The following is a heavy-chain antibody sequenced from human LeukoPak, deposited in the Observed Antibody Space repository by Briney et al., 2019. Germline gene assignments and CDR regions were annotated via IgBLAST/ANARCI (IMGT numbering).Heavy chain of an antibody. CDR3: AREAAWGNWYFDH. CDR1: GFTFSRHG. J-gene: IGHJ2*01. V-gene: IGHV3-33*08. CDR2: IGDTGRAK. Sequence: PGGSLGLSCAASGFTFSRHGMHRVRQAPGKGLEWVAVIGDTGRAKYYADSVEGRFTASRDNFKNTLYLEMNSLRYDDTALYYCAREAAWGNWYFDHWGRGTLVTVSS. D-gene: IGHD3-16*01.